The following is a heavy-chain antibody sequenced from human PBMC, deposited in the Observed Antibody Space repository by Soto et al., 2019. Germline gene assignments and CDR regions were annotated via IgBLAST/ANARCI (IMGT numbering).Heavy chain of an antibody. CDR3: TRTSAQDS. Sequence: QVQLVQSGAEVKKPGASVKVSCKASGYTFTSYDINWVRQAAGQGLEWMGRINPNNGNTAYAQKFQGRATMTRNTSISTASVELTSLRSDDTAIYCCTRTSAQDSWGQGTLVTVSA. J-gene: IGHJ4*02. CDR2: INPNNGNT. V-gene: IGHV1-8*01. CDR1: GYTFTSYD. D-gene: IGHD1-26*01.